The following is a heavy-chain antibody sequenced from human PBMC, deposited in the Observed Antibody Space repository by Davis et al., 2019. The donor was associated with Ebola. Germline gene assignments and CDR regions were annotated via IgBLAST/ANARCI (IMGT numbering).Heavy chain of an antibody. Sequence: ASVKVSCKASGYTFTGYYMHWVRQATGQGLEWMGWMNPNSGNTGYAQKLQGRVTMTTDTSTSTAYMELRSLRSDDTAVYYCARDLRWIAAAGNYFDYWGQGTLVTVS. CDR2: MNPNSGNT. V-gene: IGHV1-8*02. CDR1: GYTFTGYY. J-gene: IGHJ4*02. D-gene: IGHD6-13*01. CDR3: ARDLRWIAAAGNYFDY.